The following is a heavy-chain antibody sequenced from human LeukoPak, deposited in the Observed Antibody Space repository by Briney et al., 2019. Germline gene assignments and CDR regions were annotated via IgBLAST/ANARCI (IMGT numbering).Heavy chain of an antibody. J-gene: IGHJ4*02. Sequence: GGSLRLSCAASGFTFSSYSMNWVRQAPGKGLEWVSSISSSSSYIYYADSVKGRFTISRDNAKNSLYLQMNSLRAEDTAVHYCARDRAHYDFWSGYLVDYWGQGTLVTVSS. CDR3: ARDRAHYDFWSGYLVDY. CDR2: ISSSSSYI. CDR1: GFTFSSYS. V-gene: IGHV3-21*01. D-gene: IGHD3-3*01.